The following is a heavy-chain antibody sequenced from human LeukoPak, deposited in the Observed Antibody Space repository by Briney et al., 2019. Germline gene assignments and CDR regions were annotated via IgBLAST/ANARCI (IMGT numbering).Heavy chain of an antibody. V-gene: IGHV1-8*02. CDR3: ARKNYGSNRWFDP. Sequence: GASVKVSCKASGYTFTSYGISWVRQATGQGLEWMGWMNPNSGNTGYAQKFQGRVTMTRNTSISTAYMELSSLTSEDTAVYYCARKNYGSNRWFDPWGQGTLVTVSS. CDR2: MNPNSGNT. CDR1: GYTFTSYG. D-gene: IGHD4/OR15-4a*01. J-gene: IGHJ5*02.